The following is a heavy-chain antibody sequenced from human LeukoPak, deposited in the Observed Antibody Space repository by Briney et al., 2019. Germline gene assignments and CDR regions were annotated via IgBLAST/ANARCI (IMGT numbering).Heavy chain of an antibody. V-gene: IGHV3-30*02. CDR2: IRYDGSNK. D-gene: IGHD3-22*01. J-gene: IGHJ4*02. CDR1: GFTFISYG. CDR3: ARPYDSSGYALGY. Sequence: GGSLRLSCAASGFTFISYGMHWVRQAPGKGLEWVAFIRYDGSNKYYADSVKGRFTISRDNSKNTLYLQMNSPRAEDTAVYYCARPYDSSGYALGYWGQGTLVTVSS.